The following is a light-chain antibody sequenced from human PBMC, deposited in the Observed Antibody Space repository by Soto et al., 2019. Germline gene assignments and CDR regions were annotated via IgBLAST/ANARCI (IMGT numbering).Light chain of an antibody. Sequence: ESVLTQSPATLSVSPGERATLSCRASQSVSSSYLAWYQQKPGQAPRLLIYGASSRATGIPDRFSGSGSGTDFTLTISRLEPEDFALYYCQQYGGSPITFGQGTRLEIK. V-gene: IGKV3-20*01. CDR1: QSVSSSY. CDR2: GAS. CDR3: QQYGGSPIT. J-gene: IGKJ5*01.